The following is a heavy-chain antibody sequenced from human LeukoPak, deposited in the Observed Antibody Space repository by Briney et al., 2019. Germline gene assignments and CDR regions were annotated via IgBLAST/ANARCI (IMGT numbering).Heavy chain of an antibody. CDR2: ISYSGNT. Sequence: SETLSLTCTVSGGSISSGGYYWSWIRQHPGKGLEWIGYISYSGNTYYNPSLKSRVTISVDTSKNQFSLKLSSVTAADTAVYYCARARVHSSSWYNWFDLWGQGTLVTVSS. CDR1: GGSISSGGYY. J-gene: IGHJ5*02. V-gene: IGHV4-31*03. D-gene: IGHD6-13*01. CDR3: ARARVHSSSWYNWFDL.